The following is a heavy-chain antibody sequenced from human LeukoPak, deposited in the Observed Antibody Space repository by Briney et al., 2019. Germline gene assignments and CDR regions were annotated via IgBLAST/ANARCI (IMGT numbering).Heavy chain of an antibody. J-gene: IGHJ4*02. D-gene: IGHD3-9*01. CDR1: GFTFDDYA. CDR2: ISWNSGSI. V-gene: IGHV3-9*01. CDR3: AKDISLTGSYSLFDY. Sequence: PGGSLRLSCAASGFTFDDYAMHWVRQAPGKGLEWVSGISWNSGSIGYADSVKGRFTISRDNAKNSLYLQMNSLRAEDTALYYCAKDISLTGSYSLFDYWGQGTLVTVSS.